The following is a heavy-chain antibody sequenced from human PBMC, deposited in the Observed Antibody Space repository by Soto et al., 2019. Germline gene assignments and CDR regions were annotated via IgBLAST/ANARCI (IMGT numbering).Heavy chain of an antibody. Sequence: QVQLVESGGGVVQPGRSLRLSCAASGFTFSSYAMHWVRQAPGNGLEWVAVISYDGSNKYYADSVKGRFTISRDNSKNTLYLQMNSLRAEDTAVYYCARTDGASPWRDSSSPYYYGMDVWGQGTTVTVSS. D-gene: IGHD2-2*01. CDR3: ARTDGASPWRDSSSPYYYGMDV. V-gene: IGHV3-30-3*01. CDR2: ISYDGSNK. CDR1: GFTFSSYA. J-gene: IGHJ6*02.